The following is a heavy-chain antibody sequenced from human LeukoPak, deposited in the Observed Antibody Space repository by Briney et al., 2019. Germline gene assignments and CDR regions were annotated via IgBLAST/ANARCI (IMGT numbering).Heavy chain of an antibody. Sequence: GGSLRLSCAASGFTFSSYSMNWVRQAAGKGLEWVSSISSSSSYIYYADSVKGRFTISRDNAKNSLYLQMNSLRAEDTAVYYCARRPPGIAAAGNNYWGQGTLVTVSS. CDR2: ISSSSSYI. CDR1: GFTFSSYS. V-gene: IGHV3-21*01. J-gene: IGHJ4*02. D-gene: IGHD6-13*01. CDR3: ARRPPGIAAAGNNY.